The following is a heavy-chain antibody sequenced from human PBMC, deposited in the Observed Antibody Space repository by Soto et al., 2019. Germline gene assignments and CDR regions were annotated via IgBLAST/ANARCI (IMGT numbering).Heavy chain of an antibody. Sequence: GGSLRLSCAASGFTFSSYGMHWVRQAPGKGLEWVAVIWYDGSNKYYADSVKGRFTISRDNSKNTLYLQMNSLRAEDTAVYYCARPGGEMADAFDIWGQGTMVTVSS. J-gene: IGHJ3*02. CDR3: ARPGGEMADAFDI. CDR2: IWYDGSNK. CDR1: GFTFSSYG. D-gene: IGHD3-16*01. V-gene: IGHV3-33*01.